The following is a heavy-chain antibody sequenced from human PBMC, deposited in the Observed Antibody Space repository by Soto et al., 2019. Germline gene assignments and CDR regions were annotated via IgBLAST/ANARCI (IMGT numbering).Heavy chain of an antibody. CDR3: AKDGYSYGYDAESFHY. Sequence: EVQLLESGGGLVQPGGSLRLSCAASGFTFSSYAMSWVRQTPGKGLEWVSAISGSGGSTYYADSVKGRFTISRDNSKNTLYLQMNSLRAEATAVYYCAKDGYSYGYDAESFHYWGQGTLVTVSS. CDR2: ISGSGGST. CDR1: GFTFSSYA. V-gene: IGHV3-23*01. J-gene: IGHJ4*02. D-gene: IGHD5-18*01.